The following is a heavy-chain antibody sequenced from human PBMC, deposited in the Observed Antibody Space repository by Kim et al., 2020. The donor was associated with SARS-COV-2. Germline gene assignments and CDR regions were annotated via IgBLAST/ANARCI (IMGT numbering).Heavy chain of an antibody. Sequence: GGSLRLSCAASGFTFGDYAMRWVRQAPGKGLEWVSAISCNSGIIGYADSVKGRFIISRDNAKNSLYLQMNSLRGEDTALYYCAKDKEWHSSSWNPFDYWGQGPLVPVSS. V-gene: IGHV3-9*01. D-gene: IGHD6-13*01. CDR1: GFTFGDYA. CDR3: AKDKEWHSSSWNPFDY. CDR2: ISCNSGII. J-gene: IGHJ4*02.